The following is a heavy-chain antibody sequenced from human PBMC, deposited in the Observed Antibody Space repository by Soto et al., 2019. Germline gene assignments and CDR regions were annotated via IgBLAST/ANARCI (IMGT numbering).Heavy chain of an antibody. D-gene: IGHD6-19*01. CDR2: ISHSGTYT. CDR1: GFTFSDYY. V-gene: IGHV3-11*06. CDR3: ARVPISRGSGWYDFDY. J-gene: IGHJ4*02. Sequence: QVQLVESGGGLVKPGGSLRLSCAASGFTFSDYYMSWIRQAPGKGLEWVSYISHSGTYTNYADSVKGRFTISRDNAKDSLYLPMNSLRAEDTAVFYCARVPISRGSGWYDFDYWGQGTVVTVSS.